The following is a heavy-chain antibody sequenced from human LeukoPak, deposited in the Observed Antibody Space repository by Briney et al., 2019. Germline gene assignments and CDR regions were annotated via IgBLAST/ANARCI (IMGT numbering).Heavy chain of an antibody. V-gene: IGHV3-74*03. J-gene: IGHJ4*02. Sequence: GGSLRLSCAASGFALSSYWMHWVRQIPGKGLVWVSGINSDGSSTTYADFVKGRFTISRDNAKNTVYLQMNSLRDEDTAVYYCATSRTFDYWGQGSLVTVSS. D-gene: IGHD2-8*01. CDR2: INSDGSST. CDR3: ATSRTFDY. CDR1: GFALSSYW.